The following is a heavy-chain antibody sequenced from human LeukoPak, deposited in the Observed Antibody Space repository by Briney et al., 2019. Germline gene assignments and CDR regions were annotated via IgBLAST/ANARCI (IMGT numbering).Heavy chain of an antibody. J-gene: IGHJ6*02. D-gene: IGHD2-2*01. CDR3: AKDSYCSSTSCYSDGMDV. CDR1: GFTFSSYG. V-gene: IGHV3-30*18. Sequence: GRSPRLSCAASGFTFSSYGMHWVRQAPGKGLEWVAVISYDGSNKYYADSVKGRFTISRDNSKNTLYLQMNSLRAEDTAVYYCAKDSYCSSTSCYSDGMDVWGQGTTVTVSS. CDR2: ISYDGSNK.